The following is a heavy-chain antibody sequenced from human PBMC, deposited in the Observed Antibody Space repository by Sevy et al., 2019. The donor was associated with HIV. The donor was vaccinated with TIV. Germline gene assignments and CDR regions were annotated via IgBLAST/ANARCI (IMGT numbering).Heavy chain of an antibody. CDR1: GFTFSDYA. Sequence: GGSLRLSCAASGFTFSDYAMHWVRQAPGKGLEWLSYISYDERDIYYLDSVRGRFSVSRDISKRTLFLQMNDLRPEDTAVYYCARRDVNHQYLMDSWGQRILVTVSS. CDR3: ARRDVNHQYLMDS. D-gene: IGHD2-8*01. V-gene: IGHV3-30*03. CDR2: ISYDERDI. J-gene: IGHJ5*01.